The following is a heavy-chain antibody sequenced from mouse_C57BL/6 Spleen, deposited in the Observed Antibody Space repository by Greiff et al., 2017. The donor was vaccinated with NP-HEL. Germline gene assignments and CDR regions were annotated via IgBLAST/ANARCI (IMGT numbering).Heavy chain of an antibody. J-gene: IGHJ1*03. V-gene: IGHV1-69*01. CDR2: IDPSDSYT. Sequence: QVQLKQPGAELVMPGASVKLSCKASGYTFTSYWMHWVKQRPGQGLEWIGEIDPSDSYTNYNQKFKGKSTLTVDKSSSTAYMQLSSLTSEDSAVYYCARSITTVVARYWYFDVWGTGTTVTVAS. D-gene: IGHD1-1*01. CDR1: GYTFTSYW. CDR3: ARSITTVVARYWYFDV.